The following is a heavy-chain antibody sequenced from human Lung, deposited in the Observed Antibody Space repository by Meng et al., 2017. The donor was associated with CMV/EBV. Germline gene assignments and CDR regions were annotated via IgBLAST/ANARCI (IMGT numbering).Heavy chain of an antibody. CDR2: IYYNGRT. CDR3: ARQRAAPQFFQWVGDYFDY. V-gene: IGHV4-39*01. CDR1: GDSLGSSTYY. Sequence: SXTLSLXCSVSGDSLGSSTYYWGWVRQPPGKGLEWIGTIYYNGRTYYNPSLQSRVTLSVDTSENQFSLKLRSVTAADAAVYYCARQRAAPQFFQWVGDYFDYWGQGTXVTVSS. J-gene: IGHJ4*02. D-gene: IGHD3-3*01.